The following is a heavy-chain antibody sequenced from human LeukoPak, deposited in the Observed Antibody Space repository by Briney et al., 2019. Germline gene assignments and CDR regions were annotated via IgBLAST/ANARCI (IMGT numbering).Heavy chain of an antibody. V-gene: IGHV4-34*01. CDR2: INHSGST. CDR1: GGSFSGYY. D-gene: IGHD2-21*02. J-gene: IGHJ5*02. CDR3: ARVGDAYWSDP. Sequence: SETLSLTCAVYGGSFSGYYWSWIRQPPGKGREWIGEINHSGSTNYNPSLKSRVTISVDTSKNQFSLKLSSVTAADTAVYYCARVGDAYWSDPWGQGTLVTVSS.